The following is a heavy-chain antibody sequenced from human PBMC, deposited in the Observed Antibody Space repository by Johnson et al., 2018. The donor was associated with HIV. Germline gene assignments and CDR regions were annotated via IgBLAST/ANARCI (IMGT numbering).Heavy chain of an antibody. CDR1: GFTFSSYW. Sequence: EVQLVESGGELVQPGGSLRLSCAASGFTFSSYWMSWVRQAPGKGLEWVANIKQDGSNKYYADSVKGRFTISRDNSKNTLYLQMNSLRAEDTAVYYCAKDRVVIAAHDAFDIWGQGTMVTVSS. J-gene: IGHJ3*02. CDR3: AKDRVVIAAHDAFDI. CDR2: IKQDGSNK. V-gene: IGHV3-7*01. D-gene: IGHD2-21*01.